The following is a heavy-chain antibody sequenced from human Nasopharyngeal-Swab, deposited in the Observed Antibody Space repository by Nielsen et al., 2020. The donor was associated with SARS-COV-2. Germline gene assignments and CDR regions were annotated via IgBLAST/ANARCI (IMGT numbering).Heavy chain of an antibody. V-gene: IGHV1-8*01. CDR3: ARGWLLHAFDI. J-gene: IGHJ3*02. CDR1: GYTFTSYD. Sequence: APVKASCKASGYTFTSYDINWVRQATGQGLEWMGWMNPNSGNTGYAQKFQGRVTMTRNNSISTAYMELSSLRSEDTAVYYCARGWLLHAFDIWGQGTMVTVSS. CDR2: MNPNSGNT. D-gene: IGHD6-19*01.